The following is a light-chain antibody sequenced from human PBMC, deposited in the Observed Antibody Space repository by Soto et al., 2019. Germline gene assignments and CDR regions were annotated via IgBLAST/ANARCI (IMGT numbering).Light chain of an antibody. J-gene: IGLJ1*01. Sequence: QSALTQPRSVSGSPGQSVTISCTGTSSDVGGYNFVSWYQQYPGKAHKFMIYDVSKRPSGVPDRFSGSKSGNTASLTISGLLAEDEADYYCCSYAGSHTFVFGTGTKVTVL. V-gene: IGLV2-11*01. CDR3: CSYAGSHTFV. CDR2: DVS. CDR1: SSDVGGYNF.